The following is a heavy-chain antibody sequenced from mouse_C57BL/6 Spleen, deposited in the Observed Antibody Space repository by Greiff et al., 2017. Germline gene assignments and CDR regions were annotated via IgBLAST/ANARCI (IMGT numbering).Heavy chain of an antibody. CDR1: GYSITSGYY. J-gene: IGHJ3*01. Sequence: VQLQQSGPGLVKPSQSLSLTCSVTGYSITSGYYWNWIRQFPGNKLEWMGYISYDGSNNYNPSLKNRISITRDTSKNQFFLKLNSVTTEDTATYYCARDAVVAPFAYWGQGTLVTVSA. CDR3: ARDAVVAPFAY. D-gene: IGHD1-1*01. V-gene: IGHV3-6*01. CDR2: ISYDGSN.